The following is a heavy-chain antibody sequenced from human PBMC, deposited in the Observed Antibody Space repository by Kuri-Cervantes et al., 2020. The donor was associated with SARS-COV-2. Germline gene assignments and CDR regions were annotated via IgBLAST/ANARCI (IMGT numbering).Heavy chain of an antibody. CDR1: GFTFSSYG. D-gene: IGHD5-12*01. J-gene: IGHJ5*02. CDR3: GKDLDTYSEPPAIDP. CDR2: ISYDGSNK. Sequence: LSLTCAASGFTFSSYGMHWVRQAPGKGLEWVAVISYDGSNKYYADSVKGRFTISRDNSKNTLYLQMNSLRVEDTAVYYCGKDLDTYSEPPAIDPWGPGTLVTVSS. V-gene: IGHV3-30*18.